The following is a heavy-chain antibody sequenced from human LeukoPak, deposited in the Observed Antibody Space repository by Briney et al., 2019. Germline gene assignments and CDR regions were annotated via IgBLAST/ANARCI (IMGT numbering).Heavy chain of an antibody. J-gene: IGHJ5*02. CDR2: MSPNSGNT. V-gene: IGHV1-8*01. CDR3: ARGPYYYDSSGYYLSLYNWFDP. D-gene: IGHD3-22*01. Sequence: ASVKVSCKASGYTFTSYDINWVRQATGQGPEWMGWMSPNSGNTGYAQKFQGRVTMTRSTSMSTAYMELSSLRSDDTAVYYCARGPYYYDSSGYYLSLYNWFDPWGQGTLVTVSS. CDR1: GYTFTSYD.